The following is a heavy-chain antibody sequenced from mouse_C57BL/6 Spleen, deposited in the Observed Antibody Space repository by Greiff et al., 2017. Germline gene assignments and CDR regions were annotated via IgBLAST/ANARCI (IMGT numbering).Heavy chain of an antibody. V-gene: IGHV5-17*01. Sequence: EVQLVESGGGLVKPGGSLKLSCAASGFTFSDYGMHWVRQAPEKGLEWVAYISSGSSTIYYADTVKGRFTISRDNAKNTLFLQMTSLRSEDTAMYYCATFGGYYDYFDYWGQGTTLTVSS. CDR2: ISSGSSTI. CDR3: ATFGGYYDYFDY. J-gene: IGHJ2*01. D-gene: IGHD2-3*01. CDR1: GFTFSDYG.